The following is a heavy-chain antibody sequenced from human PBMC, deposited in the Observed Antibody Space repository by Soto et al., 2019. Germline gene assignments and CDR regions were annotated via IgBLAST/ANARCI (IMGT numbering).Heavy chain of an antibody. V-gene: IGHV4-59*08. D-gene: IGHD3-10*01. J-gene: IGHJ6*02. CDR2: IYYSGST. Sequence: VSGGMMSPCYWILCRLPLGKGLEWIGYIYYSGSTNYNPSLKSRVTISVDTSKNQFSLKLSSVTAADTAVYYCARLDGSGSYAKSYYYYGMDVWGQGTTVT. CDR3: ARLDGSGSYAKSYYYYGMDV. CDR1: GGMMSPCY.